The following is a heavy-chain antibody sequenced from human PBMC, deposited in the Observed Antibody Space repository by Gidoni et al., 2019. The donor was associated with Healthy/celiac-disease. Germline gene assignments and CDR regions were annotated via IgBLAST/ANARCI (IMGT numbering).Heavy chain of an antibody. CDR1: GGSFSGYY. CDR2: INHSGST. D-gene: IGHD3-10*01. J-gene: IGHJ4*02. V-gene: IGHV4-34*01. Sequence: QVQLQQWGAGLLKPSETLSLTCAVYGGSFSGYYWSWIRQPPGKGLEWIGEINHSGSTNYNPSLKSRVTISVDTSKNQFSLKLSSVTAADTAVYYCAVAPTMVRGVYWGQGTLVTVSS. CDR3: AVAPTMVRGVY.